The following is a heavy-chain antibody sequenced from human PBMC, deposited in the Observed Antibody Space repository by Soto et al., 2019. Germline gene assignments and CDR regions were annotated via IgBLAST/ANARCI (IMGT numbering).Heavy chain of an antibody. Sequence: SETLSLTCAVSGGSISSGGYSWNWIRQPPGKGLEWIGYIYHSGSTYYSPSLKSRVTISVDGSKNQFFLKLSSVTAADTAVYYCSRAGILTTPYYFDYWGQGTLVTVSS. D-gene: IGHD4-4*01. CDR2: IYHSGST. V-gene: IGHV4-30-2*01. CDR3: SRAGILTTPYYFDY. J-gene: IGHJ4*01. CDR1: GGSISSGGYS.